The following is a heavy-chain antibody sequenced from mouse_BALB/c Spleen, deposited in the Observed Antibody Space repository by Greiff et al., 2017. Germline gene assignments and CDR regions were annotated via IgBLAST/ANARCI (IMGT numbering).Heavy chain of an antibody. J-gene: IGHJ2*01. CDR2: ISSGGSYT. V-gene: IGHV5-6-4*01. Sequence: EVQVVESGGGLVKPGGSLKLSCAASGFTFSSYTMSWVRQTPEKRLEWVATISSGGSYTYYPDSVKGRFTISRDNAKNTLYLQMSSLKSEDTAMYYCTRDRELRFDYWGQGTTLTVSS. CDR3: TRDRELRFDY. CDR1: GFTFSSYT. D-gene: IGHD1-1*01.